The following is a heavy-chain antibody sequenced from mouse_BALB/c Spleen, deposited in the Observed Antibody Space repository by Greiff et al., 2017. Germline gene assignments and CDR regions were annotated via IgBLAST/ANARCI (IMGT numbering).Heavy chain of an antibody. CDR3: ARDEYGNYERVYAMDY. V-gene: IGHV5-4*02. CDR2: ISDGGSYT. J-gene: IGHJ4*01. D-gene: IGHD2-10*02. Sequence: EVQGVESGGGLVKPGGSLKLSCAASGFTFSDYYMYWVRQTPEKRLEWVATISDGGSYTYYPDSVKGRFTISRDNAKNNLYLQMSSLKSEDTAMYYCARDEYGNYERVYAMDYWGQGTSVTVSS. CDR1: GFTFSDYY.